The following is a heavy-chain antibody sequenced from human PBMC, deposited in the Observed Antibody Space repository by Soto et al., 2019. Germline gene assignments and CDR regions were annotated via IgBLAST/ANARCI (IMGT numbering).Heavy chain of an antibody. V-gene: IGHV1-46*03. CDR3: ARDRYCIGGSCYPDDAFDI. CDR1: GYTFTSYY. J-gene: IGHJ3*02. Sequence: ASVKVSCKASGYTFTSYYMHWVRQAPGQGLEWMGIINPSGGSTSYAQKFQGRVTMTRDTSTSTVYMELSSLRSEDTAVYYCARDRYCIGGSCYPDDAFDIWGKGTMVTVSS. CDR2: INPSGGST. D-gene: IGHD2-15*01.